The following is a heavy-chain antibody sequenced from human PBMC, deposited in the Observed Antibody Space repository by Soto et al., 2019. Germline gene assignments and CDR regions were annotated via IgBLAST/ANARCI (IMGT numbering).Heavy chain of an antibody. D-gene: IGHD6-13*01. V-gene: IGHV4-39*01. J-gene: IGHJ5*02. Sequence: SETLSLTCTVSGGSISSSSYYWGWIRQPPGKGLEWIGSIYYSGSTYYNPSLKSRVTISVDTSKNQFSLKLSSVTAADTAVYYCARHWWQQLNGLDWFDPWGQGTLVTVSS. CDR1: GGSISSSSYY. CDR3: ARHWWQQLNGLDWFDP. CDR2: IYYSGST.